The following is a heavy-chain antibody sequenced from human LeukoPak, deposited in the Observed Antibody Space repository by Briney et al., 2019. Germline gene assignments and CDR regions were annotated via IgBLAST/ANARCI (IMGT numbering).Heavy chain of an antibody. Sequence: GGSLRLSCAASGFTFSSYGMHWVRQAPGKGLEWVAFIRYDGSNKYYADSVKRRFTISRDNSKNTLYLQMNSLRAEDTAVYYCAKDSRGYNPPFDYWGQGTLVTVSS. J-gene: IGHJ4*02. D-gene: IGHD5-24*01. V-gene: IGHV3-30*02. CDR1: GFTFSSYG. CDR3: AKDSRGYNPPFDY. CDR2: IRYDGSNK.